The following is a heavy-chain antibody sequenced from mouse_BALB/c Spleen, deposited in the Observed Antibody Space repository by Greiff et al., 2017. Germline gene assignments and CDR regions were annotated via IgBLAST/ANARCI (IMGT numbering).Heavy chain of an antibody. CDR1: GFTFSSYT. V-gene: IGHV5-6-4*01. CDR3: TRVIYYGNYYFDY. CDR2: ISSGGSYT. Sequence: DVQLQESGGGLVKPGGSLKLSCAASGFTFSSYTMSWVRQTPEKRLEWVATISSGGSYTYYPDSVKGRFTISRDNAKNTLYLQMSSLKSEDTAMYYCTRVIYYGNYYFDYWGQGTTLTVSS. D-gene: IGHD2-1*01. J-gene: IGHJ2*01.